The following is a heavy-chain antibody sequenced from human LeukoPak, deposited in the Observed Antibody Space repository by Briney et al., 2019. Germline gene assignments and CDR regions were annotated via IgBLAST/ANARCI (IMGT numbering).Heavy chain of an antibody. Sequence: SETLSLTCTVSGGSVSSTTYSWGWIRQPPGKGLEWIGNIYYSGSTYYNPSLTSRVTMSVDTSNNQFSLKMHSVTAADTAVYYCARLSKGRFFDYIFDYWGQGTLVTVSS. J-gene: IGHJ4*02. D-gene: IGHD3-9*01. CDR3: ARLSKGRFFDYIFDY. CDR1: GGSVSSTTYS. V-gene: IGHV4-39*01. CDR2: IYYSGST.